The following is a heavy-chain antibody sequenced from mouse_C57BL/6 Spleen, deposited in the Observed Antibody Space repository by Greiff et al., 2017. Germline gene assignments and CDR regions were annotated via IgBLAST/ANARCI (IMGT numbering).Heavy chain of an antibody. CDR3: ARCREDAIDY. CDR2: IYPGDGDT. Sequence: VQVVESGAELVKPGASVKISCKASGYAFRSYWMNWVKQRPGKGLEWIGQIYPGDGDTNYNGKFKGKATLTADKSSSTAYMQLSSLTSEDSAVYVCARCREDAIDYWGQGTSVTVSS. J-gene: IGHJ4*01. D-gene: IGHD3-3*01. V-gene: IGHV1-80*01. CDR1: GYAFRSYW.